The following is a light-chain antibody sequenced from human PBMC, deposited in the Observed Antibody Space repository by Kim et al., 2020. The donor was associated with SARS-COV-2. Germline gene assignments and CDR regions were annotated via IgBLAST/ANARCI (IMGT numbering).Light chain of an antibody. CDR1: SSNIGRNT. J-gene: IGLJ1*01. V-gene: IGLV1-44*01. Sequence: MVPISCAGSSSNIGRNTVNWYQQLPGTAPKLLIYSNNQRPSGVPDRFSGSKSGTSASLAISGLQSEDEADYYCAAWDDSLNGPYVFGTGTKVTVL. CDR3: AAWDDSLNGPYV. CDR2: SNN.